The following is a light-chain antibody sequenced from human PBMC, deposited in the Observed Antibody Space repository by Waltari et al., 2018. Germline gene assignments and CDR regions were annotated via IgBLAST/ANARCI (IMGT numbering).Light chain of an antibody. J-gene: IGLJ3*02. Sequence: QLVLTQSPSASASLGASVKLTCTLSSGHSSNVIAWLQEQPGKGPWYLMKVNSDGSHSKGDEIPDRFSGSSSGAERYLTISSLQSEDEADYYCQTGGHGTWVFGGGTKLTVL. CDR3: QTGGHGTWV. V-gene: IGLV4-69*01. CDR1: SGHSSNV. CDR2: VNSDGSH.